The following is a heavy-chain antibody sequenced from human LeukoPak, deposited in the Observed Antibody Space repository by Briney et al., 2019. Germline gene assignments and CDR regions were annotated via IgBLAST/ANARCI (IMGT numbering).Heavy chain of an antibody. V-gene: IGHV3-15*01. CDR1: GFTFSNAW. J-gene: IGHJ4*02. D-gene: IGHD5-18*01. Sequence: GGPLRLSCAASGFTFSNAWMSWVRQAPGKGLEWVGRIKSKTDGGTTDYAAPVKGRFTISRDDSKNTLYLQMNSLKTEDTAVYYCTTADGYSYGYGIDYWGQGTLVTVSS. CDR2: IKSKTDGGTT. CDR3: TTADGYSYGYGIDY.